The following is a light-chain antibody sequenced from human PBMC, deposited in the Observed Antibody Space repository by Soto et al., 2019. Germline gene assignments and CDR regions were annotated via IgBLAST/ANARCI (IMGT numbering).Light chain of an antibody. V-gene: IGLV2-14*01. CDR3: TSYTSSSTYV. Sequence: QSALTQPASVSGSPGQSITISCTGTSSDVGGYNYVSWYQHHPGKAPKLRIFEVSHRPSGVSNRFSGSKFGNTASLTISGLQAEDEADYYCTSYTSSSTYVFGTGTKLTVL. CDR2: EVS. J-gene: IGLJ1*01. CDR1: SSDVGGYNY.